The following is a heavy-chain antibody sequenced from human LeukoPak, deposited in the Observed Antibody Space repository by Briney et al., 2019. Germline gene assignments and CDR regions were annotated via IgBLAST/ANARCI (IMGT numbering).Heavy chain of an antibody. Sequence: PSETLSLTCTVSGGSISSDYWSWIQQPAGKGLEWIGRIYTSGTTNYHPSLKSRVTLSVDTSKNQFSLKLTSVTAADTAVYYCARGTTSRRGFDPWGQGTLVTVSS. CDR3: ARGTTSRRGFDP. CDR2: IYTSGTT. CDR1: GGSISSDY. J-gene: IGHJ5*02. V-gene: IGHV4-4*07. D-gene: IGHD2-2*01.